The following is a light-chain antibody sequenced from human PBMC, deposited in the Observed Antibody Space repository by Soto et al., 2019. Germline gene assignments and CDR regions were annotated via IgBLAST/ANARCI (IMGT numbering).Light chain of an antibody. CDR1: SSNIGTGYD. CDR2: GNS. V-gene: IGLV1-40*01. CDR3: QSYDSSLSGVL. J-gene: IGLJ2*01. Sequence: QSALTQPPSVSGAPGQRVTISCSGSSSNIGTGYDVHWYQQLPGTAPKLLIYGNSNRPSGVPDRFSGSKSATSASLAITGLQAEDEADYYCQSYDSSLSGVLFGGGTKLTVL.